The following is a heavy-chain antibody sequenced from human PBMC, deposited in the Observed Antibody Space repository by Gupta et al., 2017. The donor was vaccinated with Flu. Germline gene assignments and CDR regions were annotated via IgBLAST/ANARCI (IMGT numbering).Heavy chain of an antibody. CDR3: SPHDDFWSDFAQA. CDR1: AW. CDR2: IRSKGNGETV. V-gene: IGHV3-15*01. D-gene: IGHD3-3*01. Sequence: AWMSWVRQAPGKGLEWVDWIRSKGNGETVDYAAAVEGRFTISRDDSKNTLYLQMNSLKTEDTAVYYCSPHDDFWSDFAQAWGQGTQVFVSS. J-gene: IGHJ5*02.